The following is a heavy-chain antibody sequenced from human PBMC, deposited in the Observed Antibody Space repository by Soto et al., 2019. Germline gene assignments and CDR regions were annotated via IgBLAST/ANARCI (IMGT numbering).Heavy chain of an antibody. CDR2: FSGSGGSR. CDR1: GFIFSSYS. V-gene: IGHV3-23*01. Sequence: PGGSLRLSCAASGFIFSSYSMNWVRQVPGKGLEWVSAFSGSGGSRYYTDSVKGRFTISRDNSKNTLYLQMDSLRVEDTAVYYCAKIAAPGFDAFDVWGQGTMVTVSS. J-gene: IGHJ3*01. CDR3: AKIAAPGFDAFDV. D-gene: IGHD6-13*01.